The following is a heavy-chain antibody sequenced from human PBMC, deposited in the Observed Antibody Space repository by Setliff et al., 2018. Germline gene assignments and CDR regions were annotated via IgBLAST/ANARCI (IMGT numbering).Heavy chain of an antibody. D-gene: IGHD2-2*01. CDR2: INPNSGGT. CDR1: GYTFAGYY. V-gene: IGHV1-2*02. J-gene: IGHJ6*02. Sequence: ASVKVSCKASGYTFAGYYMHWVRQAPGQGLEWMGWINPNSGGTNYAQKFQGRVTMTRDTSISTAYTELSRLRSDDTAVYYCAREIRVVVPAAPRYYGMDVWGQGTTVTVS. CDR3: AREIRVVVPAAPRYYGMDV.